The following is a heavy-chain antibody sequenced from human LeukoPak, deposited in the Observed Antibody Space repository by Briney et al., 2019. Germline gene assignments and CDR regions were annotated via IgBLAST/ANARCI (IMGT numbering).Heavy chain of an antibody. Sequence: GGSLRLSCAASGFTFSSYAMSWVRQAPGKGLEWVSAISGRGGSTYYADSVKGRFTISRDNSKNTLYLQMNSLRAEDTAVYYCAKDRDCSGGSCRSEYFQHWGQGTLVTVSS. CDR1: GFTFSSYA. J-gene: IGHJ1*01. CDR3: AKDRDCSGGSCRSEYFQH. D-gene: IGHD2-15*01. CDR2: ISGRGGST. V-gene: IGHV3-23*01.